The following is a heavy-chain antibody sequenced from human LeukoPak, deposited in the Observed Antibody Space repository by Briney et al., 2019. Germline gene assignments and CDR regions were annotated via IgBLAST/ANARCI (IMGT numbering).Heavy chain of an antibody. D-gene: IGHD5-18*01. CDR3: AKDWSRGYGCTDY. CDR2: ISDDASNK. Sequence: GGSLRLSCVASGFTFSSYGIHWVRQAPGKGLEWVALISDDASNKYYADSVKGRFTISRDNSNNTLYLQVNSLRGDDTAVYYCAKDWSRGYGCTDYWGQGTLVTVSS. J-gene: IGHJ4*02. CDR1: GFTFSSYG. V-gene: IGHV3-30*18.